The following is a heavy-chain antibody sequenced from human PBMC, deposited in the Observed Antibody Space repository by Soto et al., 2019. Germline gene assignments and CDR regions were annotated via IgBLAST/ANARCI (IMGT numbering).Heavy chain of an antibody. CDR3: AKGRTFFDF. D-gene: IGHD3-16*01. J-gene: IGHJ4*02. Sequence: EVHLLESGGGLVQPGGSLRLSCAASGLAFSDYAITRVRQAPGKGLEWDSEISDGDGATHYADSVKGRFTISRDDSKNTLYLQMDTLRAEDAAVYYCAKGRTFFDFWGQGTLVPVSS. CDR1: GLAFSDYA. CDR2: ISDGDGAT. V-gene: IGHV3-23*01.